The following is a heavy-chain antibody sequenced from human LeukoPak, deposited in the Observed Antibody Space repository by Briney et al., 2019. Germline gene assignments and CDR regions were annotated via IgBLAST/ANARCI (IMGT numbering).Heavy chain of an antibody. CDR3: ARTEVDTAMIDY. CDR1: GGSISSSSYY. D-gene: IGHD5-18*01. CDR2: IYYSGST. J-gene: IGHJ4*02. V-gene: IGHV4-39*01. Sequence: SETLSLTCTVSGGSISSSSYYWGWIRQPPGKGLEWLGSIYYSGSTYYNPSLKSRVTISVDTSKNQFSLKLSSVTAADTAVYYCARTEVDTAMIDYWGQGTLVTVSS.